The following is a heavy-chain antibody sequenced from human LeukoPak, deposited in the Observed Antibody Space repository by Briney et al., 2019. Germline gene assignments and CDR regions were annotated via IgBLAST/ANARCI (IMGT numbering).Heavy chain of an antibody. CDR1: GGTFSSYA. Sequence: ASVKVSCKASGGTFSSYAISWVRQAPGQGLEWMGRIIPILGIANYAQKFQGRVTITADKSTSTAYMELSSLRSEDTAVYYCAKLGAPNWFDPWGQGTLVTVSS. CDR3: AKLGAPNWFDP. V-gene: IGHV1-69*04. J-gene: IGHJ5*02. CDR2: IIPILGIA. D-gene: IGHD6-13*01.